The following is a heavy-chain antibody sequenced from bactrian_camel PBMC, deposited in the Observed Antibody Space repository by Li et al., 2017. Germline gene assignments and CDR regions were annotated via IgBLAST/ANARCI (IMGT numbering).Heavy chain of an antibody. J-gene: IGHJ4*01. CDR2: INTPGGPS. CDR3: AARYRTRGITSVTLDPQEYGV. CDR1: GYTYGSTA. D-gene: IGHD2*01. V-gene: IGHV3S31*01. Sequence: VQLVESGGGSVQSGGSLRHSCAASGYTYGSTACMAWFRQSPGKEREGIAAINTPGGPSWHDDSVKGRFTVSHDTAKNTMSLEMNSLKPEDTAMYYCAARYRTRGITSVTLDPQEYGVWGQGTQVTVS.